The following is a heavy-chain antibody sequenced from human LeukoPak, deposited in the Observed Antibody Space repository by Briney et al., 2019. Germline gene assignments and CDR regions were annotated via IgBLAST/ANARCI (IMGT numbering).Heavy chain of an antibody. D-gene: IGHD6-19*01. CDR3: AIKGSSGWPYYFDY. CDR2: ISGSGGST. CDR1: GFTFSSYA. V-gene: IGHV3-23*01. Sequence: PGGSQRLSCAASGFTFSSYAMSWVRQAPGKGLDWVSTISGSGGSTYYADSVKGRFTISRDNSMNTLFLQMISLRADDTAVYYCAIKGSSGWPYYFDYWGQGTLVTVSS. J-gene: IGHJ4*02.